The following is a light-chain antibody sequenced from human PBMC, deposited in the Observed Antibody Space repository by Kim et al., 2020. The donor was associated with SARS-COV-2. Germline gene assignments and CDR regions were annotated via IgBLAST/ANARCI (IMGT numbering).Light chain of an antibody. Sequence: DIQVTQSPSSLSASVGDRVTITCRASQSITNYLNWYQQRPGKAPKLLIYAASSLQSGVPLRFSGSGSGTDFTLTISSLQREDFATYYCQQSYRTPYTSGQGTKLE. CDR3: QQSYRTPYT. CDR1: QSITNY. CDR2: AAS. V-gene: IGKV1-39*01. J-gene: IGKJ2*01.